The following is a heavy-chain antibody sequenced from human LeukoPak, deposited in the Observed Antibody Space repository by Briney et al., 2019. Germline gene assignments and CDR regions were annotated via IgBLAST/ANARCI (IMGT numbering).Heavy chain of an antibody. CDR2: VYSGGGT. D-gene: IGHD2-15*01. Sequence: GGSLRLSCAASGFTVSSNYMTWVRQAPGKGLEWVSIVYSGGGTYYADSVKGRFTISRDNSKNTLYLQMNSLRAEDTAVYYCASPYCSGDSCYSGYWGQGTLVTVSS. V-gene: IGHV3-66*01. CDR1: GFTVSSNY. J-gene: IGHJ4*02. CDR3: ASPYCSGDSCYSGY.